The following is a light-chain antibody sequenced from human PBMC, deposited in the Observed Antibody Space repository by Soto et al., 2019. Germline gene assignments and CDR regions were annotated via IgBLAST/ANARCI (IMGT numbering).Light chain of an antibody. CDR2: AAS. Sequence: DIHMTQSPSTLSASVLDRVTITCLASQSISSWLAWYQQKPGKAPKRLIYAASSLQSGVPSRFSGSGSGTEFTLTISSLQPEDFATYYCLQHNSYPLTFGGGTKVDIK. J-gene: IGKJ4*01. CDR3: LQHNSYPLT. CDR1: QSISSW. V-gene: IGKV1-5*01.